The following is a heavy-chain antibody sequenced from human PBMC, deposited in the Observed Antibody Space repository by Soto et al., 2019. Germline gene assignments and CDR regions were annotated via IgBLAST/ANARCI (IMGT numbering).Heavy chain of an antibody. D-gene: IGHD2-2*01. Sequence: PGGSLRLSCTASGVTFGDYAMSWFRQATGKGLEWVGFIRSKAYGGTTEYAASVKGRFTISRDDSKSIAYLQMNSLKTEDTAVYYCTRYCSSTSCYDSWFDPWGQGTLVTVSS. CDR1: GVTFGDYA. V-gene: IGHV3-49*03. CDR3: TRYCSSTSCYDSWFDP. CDR2: IRSKAYGGTT. J-gene: IGHJ5*02.